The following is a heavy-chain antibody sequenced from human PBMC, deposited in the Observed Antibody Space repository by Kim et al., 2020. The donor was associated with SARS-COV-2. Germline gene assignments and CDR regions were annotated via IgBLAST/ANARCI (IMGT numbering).Heavy chain of an antibody. V-gene: IGHV1-69*02. Sequence: AQTFQCRVTITADNSTSTAYMELSSLRSEDTAVYYCARSGVTGMGEAFDIWGQGTMVTVSS. D-gene: IGHD1-20*01. CDR3: ARSGVTGMGEAFDI. J-gene: IGHJ3*02.